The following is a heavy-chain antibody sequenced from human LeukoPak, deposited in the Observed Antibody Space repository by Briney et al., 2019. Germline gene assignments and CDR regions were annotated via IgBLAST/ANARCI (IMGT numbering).Heavy chain of an antibody. D-gene: IGHD2-2*01. J-gene: IGHJ4*02. CDR2: INWNGGST. Sequence: PGGSLRLSCAASGFTFSSYAMSWVRQAPGKGLEWVSGINWNGGSTGYADSVKGRFTISRDNAKNSLYLQMNSLRAEDTALYYCARVSHAVVVPAAPFDYWGQGTLVTVSS. V-gene: IGHV3-20*04. CDR1: GFTFSSYA. CDR3: ARVSHAVVVPAAPFDY.